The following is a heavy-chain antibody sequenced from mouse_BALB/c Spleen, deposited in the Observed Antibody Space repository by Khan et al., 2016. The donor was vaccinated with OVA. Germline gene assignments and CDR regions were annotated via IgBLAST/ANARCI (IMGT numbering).Heavy chain of an antibody. CDR1: GYSFTSYL. Sequence: VQLKESGTVLARPGASVKMSCKASGYSFTSYLIHWVKQRPGQGLEWIGDIYPGNSDTRYNQKFKDKAKLTSGTSASTAYMELSSLTNEDSAVYYCTRGGFSSFAYWGQGTLVTGSA. CDR2: IYPGNSDT. J-gene: IGHJ3*01. V-gene: IGHV1-5*01. CDR3: TRGGFSSFAY. D-gene: IGHD1-3*01.